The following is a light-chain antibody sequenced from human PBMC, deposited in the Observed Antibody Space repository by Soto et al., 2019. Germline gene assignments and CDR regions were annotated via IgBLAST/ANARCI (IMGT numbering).Light chain of an antibody. CDR1: SGHSSYA. V-gene: IGLV4-69*01. J-gene: IGLJ2*01. CDR3: QTWGTGIQV. Sequence: QPVLTQSHSASASLGASVKLTCTLSSGHSSYAIAWPQQQPEKGPRYLMKLNSAGSHSKGDGIPDRCSGSSSGAERYLTITSLQAEDEADYCCQTWGTGIQVFGGGTKLNVL. CDR2: LNSAGSH.